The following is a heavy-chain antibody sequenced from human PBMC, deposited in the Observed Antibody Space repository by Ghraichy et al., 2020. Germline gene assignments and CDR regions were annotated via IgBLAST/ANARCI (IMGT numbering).Heavy chain of an antibody. CDR1: GFTFNNYV. CDR2: IRRSGDDA. J-gene: IGHJ4*02. V-gene: IGHV3-23*01. Sequence: GGSLRLSCEASGFTFNNYVMMWVRQAPGRGLEWVSAIRRSGDDAYYADSVKGRFTISRDNGKSTLQLQMNSLRVEDTAVYYCAKTIYDNSGYYPHYFDYWGQGALVTVSS. D-gene: IGHD3-22*01. CDR3: AKTIYDNSGYYPHYFDY.